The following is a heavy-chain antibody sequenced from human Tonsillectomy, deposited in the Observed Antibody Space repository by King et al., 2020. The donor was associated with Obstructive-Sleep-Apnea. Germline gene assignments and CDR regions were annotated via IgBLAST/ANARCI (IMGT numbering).Heavy chain of an antibody. CDR2: IISSSSTI. D-gene: IGHD6-19*01. J-gene: IGHJ4*02. CDR3: ARVPWYSSGWPDDY. CDR1: GFTFSSYS. Sequence: VQLVESGGGLVQPGGSLGISCAASGFTFSSYSMNWVRQAPGKGLEWVSYIISSSSTIYYADSVKGRFTISRDNAKNSLYLQMNNLRAEDTAVDYCARVPWYSSGWPDDYWGQGTLVTVSS. V-gene: IGHV3-48*04.